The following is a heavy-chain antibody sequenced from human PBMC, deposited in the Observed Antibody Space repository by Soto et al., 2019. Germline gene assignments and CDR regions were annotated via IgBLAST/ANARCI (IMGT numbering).Heavy chain of an antibody. J-gene: IGHJ4*02. Sequence: EVQLVESGGGLVQPGGSLRLSCAASGFTFSSYDMHWVRQATGKGLEWVSAIGTAGDTYYPGSVKGRFTISRENAKNSLYLQMNSLRAEDTAVYYCARTGYSSGWYPKRFDYWGQGTLVTVSS. V-gene: IGHV3-13*01. CDR3: ARTGYSSGWYPKRFDY. CDR2: IGTAGDT. D-gene: IGHD6-19*01. CDR1: GFTFSSYD.